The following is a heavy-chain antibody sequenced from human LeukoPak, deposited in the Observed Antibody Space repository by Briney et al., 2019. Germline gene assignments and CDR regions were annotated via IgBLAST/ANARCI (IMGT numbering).Heavy chain of an antibody. J-gene: IGHJ3*02. CDR1: GFAFSSYE. D-gene: IGHD3-9*01. CDR3: ARIRAFDQEGAFDI. V-gene: IGHV3-48*03. Sequence: PGGSLRLSCAASGFAFSSYEMNWVRQAPGKGLEWVSYISSSGSTIYYADSVKGRFTISRDNAKNSLYLQMNSLRAEDTAVYYCARIRAFDQEGAFDIWGQGTMVTVSS. CDR2: ISSSGSTI.